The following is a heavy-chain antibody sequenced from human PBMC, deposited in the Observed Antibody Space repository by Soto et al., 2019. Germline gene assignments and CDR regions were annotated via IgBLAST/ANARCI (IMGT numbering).Heavy chain of an antibody. CDR3: ARGYCSNGVCYRYIDL. CDR1: GFTFSDHY. CDR2: TRNKANSYTT. V-gene: IGHV3-72*01. D-gene: IGHD2-8*01. J-gene: IGHJ2*01. Sequence: PGGSLRLSCAASGFTFSDHYMDWVRQAPGEGLEWVGRTRNKANSYTTEYAASVKGRFTISREDSKTSLYMQMNSLKNEDTAVYYCARGYCSNGVCYRYIDLWGRGTLVTVSS.